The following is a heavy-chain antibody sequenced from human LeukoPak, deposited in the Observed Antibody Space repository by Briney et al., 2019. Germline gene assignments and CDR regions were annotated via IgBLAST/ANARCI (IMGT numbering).Heavy chain of an antibody. V-gene: IGHV3-7*01. CDR2: IRQDGSEE. D-gene: IGHD1-26*01. CDR3: ARDSYWYPVDY. Sequence: PGGSLRLSCAASGFTFSSYEMNWVRQAPGKGLEWVANIRQDGSEENYADSVKGRFTISRDNAKNSLYLQINSLRAEDTAVYYCARDSYWYPVDYWGQGTLVTVSS. J-gene: IGHJ4*02. CDR1: GFTFSSYE.